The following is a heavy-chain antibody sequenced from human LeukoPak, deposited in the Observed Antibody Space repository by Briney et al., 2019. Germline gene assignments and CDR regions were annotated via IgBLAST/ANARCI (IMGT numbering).Heavy chain of an antibody. D-gene: IGHD2/OR15-2a*01. J-gene: IGHJ4*02. V-gene: IGHV4-39*01. CDR2: IYYSGTT. CDR3: ARRVIVATLDY. CDR1: GGSISSSSHY. Sequence: SETLSLTCTVSGGSISSSSHYWAWFRQPPGPGLEWIGSIYYSGTTFYNPSLKSRLTISVDTSNNQFSLKLSSVTAADTAVYYCARRVIVATLDYWGQGTLVTVSS.